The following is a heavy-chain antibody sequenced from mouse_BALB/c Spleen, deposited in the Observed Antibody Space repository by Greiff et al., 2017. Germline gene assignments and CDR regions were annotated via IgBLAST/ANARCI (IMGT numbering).Heavy chain of an antibody. D-gene: IGHD2-1*01. J-gene: IGHJ3*01. Sequence: VQLQQSGAELARPGASVKLSCTASGYTFTSYCMQWVKQRPGQGLEWIGAIYPGDGATRYTQKFKGKATLTADKSSSTAYMQLSSLASEDSAVYYCARDGNAFAYWGQGTRVTVSA. CDR3: ARDGNAFAY. CDR1: GYTFTSYC. CDR2: IYPGDGAT. V-gene: IGHV1-87*01.